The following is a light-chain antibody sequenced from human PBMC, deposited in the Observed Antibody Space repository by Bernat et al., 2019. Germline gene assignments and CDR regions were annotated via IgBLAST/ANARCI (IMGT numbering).Light chain of an antibody. J-gene: IGKJ4*01. CDR2: LGS. Sequence: DIVMTQSPLSLPVTPEEPASISCRSSQSLLHSNGYTYLDWYLQKPGQSPQLLIYLGSNRASGVPDRFSGSGSGTDFTLKISRVEAEDVGVYYCMQALQTPLTFGGGTKVEIK. CDR1: QSLLHSNGYTY. CDR3: MQALQTPLT. V-gene: IGKV2-28*01.